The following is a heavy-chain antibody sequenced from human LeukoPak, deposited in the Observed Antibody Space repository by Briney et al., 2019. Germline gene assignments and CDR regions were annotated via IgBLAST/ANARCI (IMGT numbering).Heavy chain of an antibody. CDR2: IYSGGRT. CDR3: ASGIRAEVDY. J-gene: IGHJ4*02. D-gene: IGHD3-10*01. Sequence: PGGSLRLSCGASGFTVSSNYMSWVRQAPGKGLEWVSVIYSGGRTYYADSVKGRFTISRDNSKNTLYLQMNSLRAEDTAVYYCASGIRAEVDYWGQGTLVTVSS. CDR1: GFTVSSNY. V-gene: IGHV3-66*01.